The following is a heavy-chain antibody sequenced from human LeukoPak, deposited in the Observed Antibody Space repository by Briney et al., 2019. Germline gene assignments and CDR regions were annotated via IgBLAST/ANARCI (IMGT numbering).Heavy chain of an antibody. CDR3: AGGAHYHDSSEGYAY. CDR1: GYTFTGYY. Sequence: ASVKVSCKASGYTFTGYYMHWVRQAPGQGLEWMGWINPNSGATNYAQKFQGRVTMTRDTTISTAYMELSRLRSDDTAIYYCAGGAHYHDSSEGYAYGGQGTLVTVSS. D-gene: IGHD3-22*01. CDR2: INPNSGAT. V-gene: IGHV1-2*02. J-gene: IGHJ4*02.